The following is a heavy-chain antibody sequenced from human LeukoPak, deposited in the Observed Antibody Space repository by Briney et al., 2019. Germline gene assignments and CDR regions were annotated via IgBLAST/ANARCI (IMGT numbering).Heavy chain of an antibody. Sequence: PGRSLRLSCAASGFTFSSYGMNWVRQAPGKGLEWVSSISSSSSYIYYADSVKGRFTISRDNAKNSLYLQMNSLRAEDTAVYYCARDRGVYCTNGVCYGPYYYYYGMDVWGQGTTVTVSS. V-gene: IGHV3-21*01. J-gene: IGHJ6*02. D-gene: IGHD2-8*01. CDR1: GFTFSSYG. CDR2: ISSSSSYI. CDR3: ARDRGVYCTNGVCYGPYYYYYGMDV.